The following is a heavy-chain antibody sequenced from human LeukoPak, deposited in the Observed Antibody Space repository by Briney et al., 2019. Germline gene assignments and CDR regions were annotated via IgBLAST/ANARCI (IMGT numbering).Heavy chain of an antibody. CDR2: IRSKAYGGTT. V-gene: IGHV3-49*04. CDR1: GFTFGDCA. J-gene: IGHJ4*02. D-gene: IGHD2-2*02. Sequence: GGSLRLSCTASGFTFGDCAMSWVRQAPGKGLEWVGFIRSKAYGGTTEYAASVKGRFTISRDDSKSIAYLQMNSLKTEGTAVYYCTTTVVPAAIVGPILDYWGQGTLVTVSS. CDR3: TTTVVPAAIVGPILDY.